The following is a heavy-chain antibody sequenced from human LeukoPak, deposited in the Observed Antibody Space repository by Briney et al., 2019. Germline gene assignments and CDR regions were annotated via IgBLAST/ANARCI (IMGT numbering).Heavy chain of an antibody. CDR1: GFILTKYG. CDR3: ARDDDTSSHYSLFQY. J-gene: IGHJ4*02. Sequence: GGSLRLSCAASGFILTKYGMHWVRQAPGKGLEWVAVLWAHGRSEYYADSVKGRFTISRDTSTSTVHLQMNSLRAEDTAVYYCARDDDTSSHYSLFQYWGQGTRVTVSS. D-gene: IGHD3-22*01. CDR2: LWAHGRSE. V-gene: IGHV3-33*01.